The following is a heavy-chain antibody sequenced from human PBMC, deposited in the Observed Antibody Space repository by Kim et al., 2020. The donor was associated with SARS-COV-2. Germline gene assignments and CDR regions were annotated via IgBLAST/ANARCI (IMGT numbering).Heavy chain of an antibody. J-gene: IGHJ4*02. CDR1: GFTFSDYY. CDR3: ARDGFYDYVWGSYRSGPYSVDS. V-gene: IGHV3-11*01. Sequence: GGSLRLSCAASGFTFSDYYMSWIRQAPGKGLEWVSYISSSGSTIYYADSVKGRFTISRDNAKNSLYLQMNSLRAEDTAVYYCARDGFYDYVWGSYRSGPYSVDSWGQGTLVTVSS. D-gene: IGHD3-16*02. CDR2: ISSSGSTI.